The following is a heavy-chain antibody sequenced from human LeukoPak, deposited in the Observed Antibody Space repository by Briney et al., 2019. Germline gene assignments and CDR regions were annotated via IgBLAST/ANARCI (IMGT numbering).Heavy chain of an antibody. V-gene: IGHV3-64D*06. D-gene: IGHD3-22*01. CDR2: ISSNGGTT. CDR3: VKDDSSGYSDY. Sequence: GESLSLSCSASGFTFSSYAMHWVRQAPGKGLEYVSAISSNGGTTYYADSVKGRFTISRDNSKNTLYLQMTSLRAEDTAVYYCVKDDSSGYSDYWGQGTLVTVSS. J-gene: IGHJ4*02. CDR1: GFTFSSYA.